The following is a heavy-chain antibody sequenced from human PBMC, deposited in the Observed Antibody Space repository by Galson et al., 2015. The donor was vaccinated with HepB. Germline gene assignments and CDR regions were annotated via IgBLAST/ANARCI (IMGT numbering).Heavy chain of an antibody. Sequence: SLRLSCAASGFTFDDYVMHWVRQTPGKGLEWVSGISWNSGSIGYADSVKGRFTISRDNAKNSLYLQMNSLRVDDTAFYYCAKWRGYSYAIDAIDLWGQGTMVTVS. V-gene: IGHV3-9*01. CDR1: GFTFDDYV. J-gene: IGHJ6*02. CDR3: AKWRGYSYAIDAIDL. CDR2: ISWNSGSI. D-gene: IGHD5-12*01.